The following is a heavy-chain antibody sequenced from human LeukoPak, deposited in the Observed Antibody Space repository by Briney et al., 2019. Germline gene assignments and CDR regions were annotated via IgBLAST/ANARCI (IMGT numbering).Heavy chain of an antibody. D-gene: IGHD3-22*01. CDR2: INRSGST. J-gene: IGHJ4*02. V-gene: IGHV4-34*01. CDR3: AREDDSSGYPLF. Sequence: PSETLSLTCAVYGGSFSGYYWSWIRQPPGKGLEWIGEINRSGSTNYNPSLKSRVTISVDTSKNQFSLKLSSVTAADTAVYYCAREDDSSGYPLFWGQGTLVTVSS. CDR1: GGSFSGYY.